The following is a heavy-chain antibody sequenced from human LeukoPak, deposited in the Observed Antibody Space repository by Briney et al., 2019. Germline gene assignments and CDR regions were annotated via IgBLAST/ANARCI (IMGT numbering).Heavy chain of an antibody. V-gene: IGHV3-30-3*01. CDR2: ISYDGSNK. CDR1: GFTFSSYA. D-gene: IGHD2-8*01. J-gene: IGHJ6*02. Sequence: GGSMRLSCAASGFTFSSYAMHWVRQAPGKGLEWVAVISYDGSNKYYADSVKGRFTISRDNSKNTLFLQINSLRVEDTAVYYCARNSFAELMLLGSAYGMDVWGQGTTVIVSS. CDR3: ARNSFAELMLLGSAYGMDV.